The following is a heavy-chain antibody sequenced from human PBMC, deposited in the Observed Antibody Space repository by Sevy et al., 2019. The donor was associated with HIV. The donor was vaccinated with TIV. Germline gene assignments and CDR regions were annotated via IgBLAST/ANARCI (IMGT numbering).Heavy chain of an antibody. Sequence: GGSLRLSCAASGFTFNNYAMSWVRQAPGKGLEGKGLEWVSTISGGGGGTYYADPVRGRFTNSRDNSKNTLYLQVNSLRVEATAGYYCAKYYIQDIADGWYCDLWGRGTLVTVSS. CDR3: AKYYIQDIADGWYCDL. CDR2: ISGGGGGT. CDR1: GFTFNNYA. V-gene: IGHV3-23*01. D-gene: IGHD6-13*01. J-gene: IGHJ2*01.